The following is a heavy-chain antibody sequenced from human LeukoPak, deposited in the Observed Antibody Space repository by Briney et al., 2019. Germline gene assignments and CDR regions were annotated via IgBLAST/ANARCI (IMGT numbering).Heavy chain of an antibody. CDR1: GDSVSSNSAA. CDR3: ARFYGGFDP. V-gene: IGHV6-1*01. D-gene: IGHD4-17*01. Sequence: SQTLSLTCALSGDSVSSNSAAWSWTGQSPSRGLEWLGRTYYRSKWYNDYAVSVKSRITINPDTSKNQFSLQLNSVTPEDTAIYYCARFYGGFDPWGQGTLVTVSS. J-gene: IGHJ5*02. CDR2: TYYRSKWYN.